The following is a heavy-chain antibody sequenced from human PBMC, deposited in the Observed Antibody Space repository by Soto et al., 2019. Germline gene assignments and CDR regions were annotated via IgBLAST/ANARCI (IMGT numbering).Heavy chain of an antibody. J-gene: IGHJ5*02. CDR1: SYRGAAGQY. Sequence: NPSATLSLTCDVSSYRGAAGQYWGWIRQPPGRALEWIASIYHSGSTYYNPTLKSRVTMSVDTSNNQFALTLNSVTAADTAIYYCARDSGWFDPWGQGTLVTVSS. D-gene: IGHD7-27*01. V-gene: IGHV4-38-2*01. CDR2: IYHSGST. CDR3: ARDSGWFDP.